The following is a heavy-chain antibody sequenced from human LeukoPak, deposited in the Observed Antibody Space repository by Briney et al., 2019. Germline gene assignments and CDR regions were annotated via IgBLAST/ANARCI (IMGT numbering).Heavy chain of an antibody. CDR2: INPSDGST. D-gene: IGHD2-2*01. J-gene: IGHJ6*03. CDR3: ARAGSSSLPYYYMDV. CDR1: GYTFTSYY. Sequence: ASVKVSCKASGYTFTSYYIHWVRQAPGQGLEWMGIINPSDGSTIYAQKFQGRVTMTEDTSTDTAYMELSSLRSEDTAVYYCARAGSSSLPYYYMDVWGKGTTVTVSS. V-gene: IGHV1-46*01.